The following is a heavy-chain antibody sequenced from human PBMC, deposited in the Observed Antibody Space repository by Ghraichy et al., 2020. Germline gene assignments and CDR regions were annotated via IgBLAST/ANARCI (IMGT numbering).Heavy chain of an antibody. Sequence: ASVKVSCKASGYTFTSYAMHWVRQAPGQRLEWMGWINAGNGNTKYSQKFQGRVTITRDTSASTAYMELSSLRSEDTAVYYCARGSDRAHRNDYWGQGTLVTVSS. D-gene: IGHD5-18*01. J-gene: IGHJ4*02. CDR2: INAGNGNT. V-gene: IGHV1-3*01. CDR1: GYTFTSYA. CDR3: ARGSDRAHRNDY.